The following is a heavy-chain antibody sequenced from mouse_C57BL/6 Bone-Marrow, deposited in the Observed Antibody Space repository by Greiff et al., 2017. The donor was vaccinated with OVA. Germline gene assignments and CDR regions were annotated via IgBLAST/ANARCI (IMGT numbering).Heavy chain of an antibody. CDR1: GFTFSSYA. D-gene: IGHD1-1*01. Sequence: EVQVVESGEGLVKPGGSLKLSCAASGFTFSSYAMSWVRQTPEKRLEWVAYISSGGDYIYYADTVKGRFTISRDNARNTLYLQMSSLKSEDTAMYYCTREYYGSSYEGYAMDYWGQGTSVTVSS. J-gene: IGHJ4*01. CDR3: TREYYGSSYEGYAMDY. V-gene: IGHV5-9-1*02. CDR2: ISSGGDYI.